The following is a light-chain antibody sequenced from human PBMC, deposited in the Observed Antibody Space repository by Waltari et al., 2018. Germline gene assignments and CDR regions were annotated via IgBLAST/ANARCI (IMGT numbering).Light chain of an antibody. J-gene: IGKJ1*01. CDR3: QKYGTLPAT. V-gene: IGKV3-20*01. CDR1: QSVSRT. Sequence: EIVLTQSPGTLSLSPGERATLSCRASQSVSRTLAWYQQKPGQAPRLLIYDASTMATGIPDRFSGSVSGTDFSLTISRLEPEDFAVYYCQKYGTLPATFGQGTKVEIK. CDR2: DAS.